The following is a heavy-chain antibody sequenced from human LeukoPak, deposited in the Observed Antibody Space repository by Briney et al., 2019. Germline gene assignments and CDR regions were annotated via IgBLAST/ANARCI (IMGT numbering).Heavy chain of an antibody. CDR1: GFTFTSSA. V-gene: IGHV1-58*01. D-gene: IGHD3-22*01. CDR2: IVVGSGNT. Sequence: SVKVSCKASGFTFTSSAVQWVRQARGQRLEWIGWIVVGSGNTNYAQKFQERVTITRDMSTSTAYMELSSLRSEDTAVYYCAAVPITMIANNWFDPWGQGTLVTVSS. J-gene: IGHJ5*02. CDR3: AAVPITMIANNWFDP.